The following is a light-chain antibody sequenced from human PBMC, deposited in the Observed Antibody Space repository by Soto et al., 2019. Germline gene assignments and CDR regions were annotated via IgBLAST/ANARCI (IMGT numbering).Light chain of an antibody. Sequence: QSVLTQSHSASASLGASVKLTCTLSSGHSSYAIAWHQQQPEKGPRYLMKLSSDGSHSKGDGIPDRFSGSSSGAERYLAISSLQSEDEADYYCQTWDTGARVVFGGGTKLTVL. J-gene: IGLJ2*01. CDR2: LSSDGSH. CDR3: QTWDTGARVV. V-gene: IGLV4-69*01. CDR1: SGHSSYA.